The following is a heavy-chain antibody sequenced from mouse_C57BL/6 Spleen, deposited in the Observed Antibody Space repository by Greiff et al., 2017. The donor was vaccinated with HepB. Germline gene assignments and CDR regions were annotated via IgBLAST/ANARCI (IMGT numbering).Heavy chain of an antibody. CDR1: GYTFTSYW. V-gene: IGHV1-59*01. J-gene: IGHJ3*01. D-gene: IGHD3-2*02. Sequence: VQLQQPGAELVRPGTSVKLSCKASGYTFTSYWMHWVKQRPGQGLEWIGVIDPSDSYTNYNQKFKGKATLTVDTSSSTAYMQLSSLTSEDSAVYYYARHDAAQATWFAYWGQGTLVTVSA. CDR2: IDPSDSYT. CDR3: ARHDAAQATWFAY.